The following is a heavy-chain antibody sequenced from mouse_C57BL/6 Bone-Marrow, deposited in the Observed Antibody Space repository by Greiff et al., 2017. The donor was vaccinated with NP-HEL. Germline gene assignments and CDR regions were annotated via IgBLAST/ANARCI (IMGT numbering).Heavy chain of an antibody. J-gene: IGHJ3*01. CDR1: GFNIKDDY. CDR3: TTPIYYDYDGFAY. CDR2: IDPENGDT. V-gene: IGHV14-4*01. D-gene: IGHD2-4*01. Sequence: DVKLQESGAELVRPGASVKLSCTASGFNIKDDYMHWVKQRPEQGLEWIGWIDPENGDTEYASKFQGKATITADTSSNTAYLQLSSLTSEDTAVYYCTTPIYYDYDGFAYWGQGTLVTVSA.